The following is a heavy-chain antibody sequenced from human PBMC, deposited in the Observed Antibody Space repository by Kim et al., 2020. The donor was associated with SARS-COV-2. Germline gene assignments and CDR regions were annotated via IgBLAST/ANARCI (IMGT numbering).Heavy chain of an antibody. J-gene: IGHJ6*02. V-gene: IGHV3-23*03. Sequence: GGSLRLSCAASGFTFSTYAMSWVRQAPGKGLEWVSVIYTGGSKTHYIDSVKGRFSISRDNSKSTLYLEMNSLRADDTAVYYCVKAKGGPRPFFYYYGLDVWGQGTTVTVSS. CDR3: VKAKGGPRPFFYYYGLDV. CDR2: IYTGGSKT. CDR1: GFTFSTYA. D-gene: IGHD3-16*01.